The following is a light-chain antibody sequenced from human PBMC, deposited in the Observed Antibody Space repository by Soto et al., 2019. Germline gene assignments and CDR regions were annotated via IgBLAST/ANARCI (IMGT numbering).Light chain of an antibody. CDR1: QSVSSN. Sequence: ELVMTQSPATLSVSPGERATLSCRASQSVSSNLAWYQQKPGQAPRLLIYGASTRATGIPARVSGSGSGTEFTLTISSLQSDDVAVDDCQQYNNLPPWTFGQGTKVEIK. CDR3: QQYNNLPPWT. CDR2: GAS. V-gene: IGKV3-15*01. J-gene: IGKJ1*01.